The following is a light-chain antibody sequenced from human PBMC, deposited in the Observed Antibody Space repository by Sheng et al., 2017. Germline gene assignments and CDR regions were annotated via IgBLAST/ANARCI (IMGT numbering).Light chain of an antibody. J-gene: IGKJ5*01. V-gene: IGKV1-33*01. Sequence: DIQMTQSPSSLSASVGDRVTITCRASQDINNHLNWYQQKPGKAPKLVISYTSHLKTGVPSRFSGSGSGTDFTFTISSLQPEDVATYYCQQYSDLITFGQGTRLDI. CDR3: QQYSDLIT. CDR1: QDINNH. CDR2: YTS.